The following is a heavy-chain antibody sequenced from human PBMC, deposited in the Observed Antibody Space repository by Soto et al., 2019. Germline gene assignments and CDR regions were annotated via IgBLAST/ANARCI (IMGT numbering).Heavy chain of an antibody. Sequence: GGSLRLSCAASGFTFSNFAMSWVRQAPGKGLEWVSSVTSSSDRTYYAASVKGRFTISRDNSKNTVFLQMNSLRAEDTAIYYCAEGGFYDGFDYWGQGTLVTVSS. J-gene: IGHJ4*02. CDR2: VTSSSDRT. D-gene: IGHD5-12*01. V-gene: IGHV3-23*01. CDR3: AEGGFYDGFDY. CDR1: GFTFSNFA.